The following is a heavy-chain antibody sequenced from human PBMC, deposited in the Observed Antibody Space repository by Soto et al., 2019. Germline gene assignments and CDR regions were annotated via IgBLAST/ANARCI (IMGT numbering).Heavy chain of an antibody. V-gene: IGHV4-34*01. J-gene: IGHJ6*02. CDR1: GGSFRGYY. CDR2: INHSGST. CDR3: ARESYLGAFWSGYYTYHYYYGMDV. D-gene: IGHD3-3*01. Sequence: KSSETLSLTYAVYGGSFRGYYWSWIRQPPGKGLEWSGEINHSGSTNYNPSLKSRVTISVDTSKNQFSLKLRSVTAADTAVDYCARESYLGAFWSGYYTYHYYYGMDVWGQGTTVT.